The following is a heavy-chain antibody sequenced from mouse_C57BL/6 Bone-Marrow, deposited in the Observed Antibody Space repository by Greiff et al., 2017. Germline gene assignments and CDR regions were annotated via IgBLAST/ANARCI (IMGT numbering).Heavy chain of an antibody. CDR3: TTLVATDY. Sequence: VPLQQSGAELVRPGASVKLSCTASGFNIKDDYMHWVKQRPEQGLECIGWIDPENGDTEYAAKFQGKATITADTSSNTAYLQLSSLTSEDTSVYYCTTLVATDYWDQGTTLTVSS. J-gene: IGHJ2*01. CDR2: IDPENGDT. D-gene: IGHD1-1*01. V-gene: IGHV14-4*01. CDR1: GFNIKDDY.